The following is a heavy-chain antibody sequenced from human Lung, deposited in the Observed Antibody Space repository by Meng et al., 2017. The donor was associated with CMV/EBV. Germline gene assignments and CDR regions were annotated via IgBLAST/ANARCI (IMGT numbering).Heavy chain of an antibody. Sequence: SXTXSLXSPVPGGSISSYYWSWIRQPPGKGLEWIGYIYYSGSTNYTPSLKSRVTISVDTSKNQFSLKLSSVTAADTAVYYCARGARRLNSPYHYYYGMDVWXQGTTVTVSS. V-gene: IGHV4-59*01. D-gene: IGHD5-18*01. J-gene: IGHJ6*02. CDR2: IYYSGST. CDR1: GGSISSYY. CDR3: ARGARRLNSPYHYYYGMDV.